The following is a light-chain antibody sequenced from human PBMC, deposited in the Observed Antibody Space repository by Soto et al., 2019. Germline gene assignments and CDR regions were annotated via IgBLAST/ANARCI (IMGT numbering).Light chain of an antibody. CDR3: QQYSTYSGT. CDR1: QTITTW. V-gene: IGKV1-5*01. CDR2: DAS. J-gene: IGKJ1*01. Sequence: DIQITQSPSTLSASVGDRVTITGRASQTITTWLAWYQQKPGKAPELLIYDASRLQSGVPPRFSGSGFGTEFSLTISGLQPDDSATYYCQQYSTYSGTFGQGTKVDIK.